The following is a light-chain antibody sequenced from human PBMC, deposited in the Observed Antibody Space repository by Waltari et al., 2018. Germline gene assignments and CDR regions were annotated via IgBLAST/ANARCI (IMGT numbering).Light chain of an antibody. V-gene: IGLV2-23*01. CDR2: EGS. J-gene: IGLJ3*02. CDR1: SSDVGSYNL. Sequence: QSALTQPASVSGSPGQSITISCTGTSSDVGSYNLVSWYQQHPGKAPKLMIYEGSKRPSGVSKRFAGSKYGNTASLTISGRQADDEADYYCCSYAPSSTVWVCGGGTKLTVL. CDR3: CSYAPSSTVWV.